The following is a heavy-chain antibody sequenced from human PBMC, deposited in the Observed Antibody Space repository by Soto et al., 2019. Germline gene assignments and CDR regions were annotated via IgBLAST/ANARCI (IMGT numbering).Heavy chain of an antibody. Sequence: TSETLSLTCAVSGGSISSGGYSWSWIRQPPGKGLEWIGYIYHSGSTYYNPSLESRVTISVDRSKNQFSLKLSSVTAADTAVYYCARAVVAATANWFDPWGQGTLVTVSS. J-gene: IGHJ5*02. CDR3: ARAVVAATANWFDP. CDR1: GGSISSGGYS. D-gene: IGHD2-15*01. V-gene: IGHV4-30-2*01. CDR2: IYHSGST.